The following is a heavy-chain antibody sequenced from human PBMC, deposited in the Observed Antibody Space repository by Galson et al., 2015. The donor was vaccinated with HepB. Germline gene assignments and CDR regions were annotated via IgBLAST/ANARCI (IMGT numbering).Heavy chain of an antibody. CDR2: IKSTANNYAT. D-gene: IGHD6-13*01. Sequence: SLRLSCAASGFTFSGSAFHWVRQTSGKGLEWVGHIKSTANNYATAYAASLKGRFTISREDSKNTAYLHMSSLKTEDTAVYYCARLADFSGFSSSWGQGTLVTVSS. CDR1: GFTFSGSA. V-gene: IGHV3-73*01. CDR3: ARLADFSGFSSS. J-gene: IGHJ4*02.